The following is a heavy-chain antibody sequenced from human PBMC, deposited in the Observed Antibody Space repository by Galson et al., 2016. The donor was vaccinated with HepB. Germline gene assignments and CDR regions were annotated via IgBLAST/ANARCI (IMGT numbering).Heavy chain of an antibody. V-gene: IGHV5-51*01. Sequence: QSGAEVKKPGESLKISCQGSGDTFIGYWIVWVRQLPGKGLEWMGTISPSDSTIKYSPSFRGQVTISADKSITTAYLQWSTLKASDTAIFYCARGRGGYYYDMDVWGQGTAVTVS. CDR2: ISPSDSTI. CDR1: GDTFIGYW. D-gene: IGHD3-3*01. J-gene: IGHJ6*02. CDR3: ARGRGGYYYDMDV.